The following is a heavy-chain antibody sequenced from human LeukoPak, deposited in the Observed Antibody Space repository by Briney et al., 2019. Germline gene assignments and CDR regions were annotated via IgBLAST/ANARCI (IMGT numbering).Heavy chain of an antibody. Sequence: GGSLRLSCAASGFTFSSYAMSWVRQAPGKGLEWVSAISGSGGSTYYADSVKGRFTISRDNSKNTLYLQMNSLRAEDTAVYYCAEEDYYGSGSYYQLDYWGQGTLATVSS. CDR2: ISGSGGST. D-gene: IGHD3-10*01. CDR1: GFTFSSYA. J-gene: IGHJ4*02. CDR3: AEEDYYGSGSYYQLDY. V-gene: IGHV3-23*01.